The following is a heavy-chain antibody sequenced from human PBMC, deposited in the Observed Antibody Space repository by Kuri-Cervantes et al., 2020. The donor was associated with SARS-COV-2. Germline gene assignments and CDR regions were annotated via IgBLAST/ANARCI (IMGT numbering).Heavy chain of an antibody. CDR1: GYTFTGYY. Sequence: SVKMSCKASGYTFTGYYMHWVRQAPGQGLAWMGRIIPTFGTANYAQKFLGRVTITADESTSTAYMELSSRRSEDTAVDYCPSQEGSGWYPASFQHWGQGTLVTVSS. CDR2: IIPTFGTA. J-gene: IGHJ1*01. CDR3: PSQEGSGWYPASFQH. D-gene: IGHD6-19*01. V-gene: IGHV1-69*13.